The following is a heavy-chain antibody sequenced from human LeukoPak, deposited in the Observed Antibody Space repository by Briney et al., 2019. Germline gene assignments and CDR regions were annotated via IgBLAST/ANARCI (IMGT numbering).Heavy chain of an antibody. D-gene: IGHD3-22*01. J-gene: IGHJ3*02. Sequence: AGGSLRLSCAASGFTFSSYSMNWVRQAPGKGLEWVSSISSSSSFIYYADSVKGRFTLSRDNAKNSVYLQMNSLRAEDTAVYYCARDRVRREYSDSSGYRPDAFDIWGQGTMVTVSS. CDR3: ARDRVRREYSDSSGYRPDAFDI. CDR1: GFTFSSYS. V-gene: IGHV3-21*01. CDR2: ISSSSSFI.